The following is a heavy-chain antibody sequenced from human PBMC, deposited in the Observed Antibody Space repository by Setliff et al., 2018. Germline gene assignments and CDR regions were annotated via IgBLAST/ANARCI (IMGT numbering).Heavy chain of an antibody. CDR3: AKGGGRYHSDS. CDR1: GVSINSLSW. CDR2: R. D-gene: IGHD1-1*01. V-gene: IGHV4-28*03. J-gene: IGHJ4*02. Sequence: SETLSLTCAVSGVSINSLSWWSWVRQSPGKGLEWIGERDYNPSLGSRVTISVDTSNNQFSLKLTSMTAADTAVYYCAKGGGRYHSDSWGQGILVTVSS.